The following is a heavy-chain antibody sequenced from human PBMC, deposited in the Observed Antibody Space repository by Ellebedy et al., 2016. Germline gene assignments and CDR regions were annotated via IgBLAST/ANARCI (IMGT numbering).Heavy chain of an antibody. V-gene: IGHV3-48*02. CDR1: GFPFNSYS. Sequence: GGSLRLXCQASGFPFNSYSMTWVRQAPGKGLEWVSYISDTGSTTHYADSMKGRFTISRDNVKNSLYLQLNSLRDEDTAVYYCARDSRRWDLDYWGQGARVTVSS. CDR3: ARDSRRWDLDY. D-gene: IGHD3-16*01. J-gene: IGHJ4*02. CDR2: ISDTGSTT.